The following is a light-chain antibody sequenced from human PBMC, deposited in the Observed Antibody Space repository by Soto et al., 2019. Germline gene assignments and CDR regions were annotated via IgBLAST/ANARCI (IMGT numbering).Light chain of an antibody. CDR3: QQYGSSST. V-gene: IGKV3-20*01. Sequence: EIVLTQSPVTLSLSPGERANLSCMASQSVSSSYLAWYQQKPGQAPRLLIYGASSRPTGIPDRFSGSGSGTDFTLTISRLEPEDFAVYYCQQYGSSSTFGQGTRLEIK. CDR2: GAS. CDR1: QSVSSSY. J-gene: IGKJ5*01.